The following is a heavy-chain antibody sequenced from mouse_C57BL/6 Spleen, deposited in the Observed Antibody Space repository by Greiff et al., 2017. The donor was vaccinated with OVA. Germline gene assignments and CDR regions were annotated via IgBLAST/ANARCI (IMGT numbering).Heavy chain of an antibody. J-gene: IGHJ4*01. CDR1: GYTFTEYT. CDR2: FYPGSGSI. V-gene: IGHV1-62-2*01. CDR3: ARHEDQGDYDEGHYYAMDY. Sequence: QVQLQQSGAELVKPGASVKLSCKASGYTFTEYTIHWVKQRSGQGLEWIGWFYPGSGSIKYNEKFKDKATLTADKSSSTVYMELSRLTSEDSAVYFCARHEDQGDYDEGHYYAMDYWGQGTSVTVSS. D-gene: IGHD2-4*01.